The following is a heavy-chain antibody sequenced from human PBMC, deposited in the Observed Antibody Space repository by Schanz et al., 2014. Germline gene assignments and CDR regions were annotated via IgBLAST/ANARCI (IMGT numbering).Heavy chain of an antibody. Sequence: EVQLVESGGGLVKPGGSLRLSCAASGFTFSIYGMSWVRQAPGKGLEWVSRMIGSGSSVFYADSVKGRFTISRDNPKKTLYLQMNSLRAEDTAVYYCARDHQWLARYYMDVWGKGTTVTVSS. V-gene: IGHV3-23*04. CDR2: MIGSGSSV. CDR3: ARDHQWLARYYMDV. D-gene: IGHD6-19*01. CDR1: GFTFSIYG. J-gene: IGHJ6*03.